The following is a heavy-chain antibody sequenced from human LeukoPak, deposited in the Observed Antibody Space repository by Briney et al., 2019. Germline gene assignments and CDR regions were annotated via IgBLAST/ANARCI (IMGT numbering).Heavy chain of an antibody. CDR2: MNPNSGNT. CDR1: GYTFTSYD. CDR3: ARGLNYYDSSGYYESPYAFDI. V-gene: IGHV1-8*03. J-gene: IGHJ3*02. Sequence: GASVKVSCKASGYTFTSYDINWVRRATGQGLEWMGWMNPNSGNTGYAQKFQGRVTITRNTSISTAYMELSSLRSEDTAVYYCARGLNYYDSSGYYESPYAFDIWGQGTMVTVSS. D-gene: IGHD3-22*01.